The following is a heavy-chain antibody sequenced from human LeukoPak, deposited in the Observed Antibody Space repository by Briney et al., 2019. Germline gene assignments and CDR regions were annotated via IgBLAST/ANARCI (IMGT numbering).Heavy chain of an antibody. CDR1: GFTFSSYG. V-gene: IGHV3-30*18. J-gene: IGHJ3*02. CDR2: ISYDGSNK. Sequence: GGSLRLSCAASGFTFSSYGMRWVRQAPGKGLEWVAAISYDGSNKYYADSVKGRFTISRDNSKNTLDLQMNSLRAEDTAVYYCAKAPSSRIAGAGTYAFDIWGQGTMVTVSS. CDR3: AKAPSSRIAGAGTYAFDI. D-gene: IGHD6-13*01.